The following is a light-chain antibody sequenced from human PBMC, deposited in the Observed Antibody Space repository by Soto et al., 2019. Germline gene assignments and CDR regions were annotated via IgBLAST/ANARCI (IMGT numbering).Light chain of an antibody. CDR2: DVN. J-gene: IGLJ1*01. CDR1: SSDVGGYNF. CDR3: ISYTSISTLV. V-gene: IGLV2-14*01. Sequence: QSALTQPASVSGSPGQSITISCTGTSSDVGGYNFVSWYQQHPGKAPKLMIYDVNTRPSGVSNRFSGSKSGNTASLTISGLKARVGGDYYCISYTSISTLVFGTGPKVT.